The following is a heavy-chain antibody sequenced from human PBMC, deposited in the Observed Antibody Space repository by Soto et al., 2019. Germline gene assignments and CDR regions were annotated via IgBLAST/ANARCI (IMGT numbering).Heavy chain of an antibody. CDR3: ARLSDFWSGYSIDY. CDR2: IYYSGST. CDR1: GASISTYY. J-gene: IGHJ4*02. V-gene: IGHV4-59*08. Sequence: SETLSLTCTVSGASISTYYWSWIRQPPGKGLEWIGYIYYSGSTNYNPSLTSRVTISVDTSKNQFSLNLSSVTAADTAVYYCARLSDFWSGYSIDYWGQGTLVTVSS. D-gene: IGHD3-3*01.